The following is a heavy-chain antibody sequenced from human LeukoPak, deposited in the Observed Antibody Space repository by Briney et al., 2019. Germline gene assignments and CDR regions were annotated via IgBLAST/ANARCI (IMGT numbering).Heavy chain of an antibody. D-gene: IGHD3-3*01. J-gene: IGHJ2*01. CDR1: GYSINSGYY. CDR2: IYDSGST. V-gene: IGHV4-38-2*02. CDR3: ARGDGSGVDWYFDL. Sequence: SQTLSLTCTVSGYSINSGYYWGWIRQPPGKGLEWIGSIYDSGSTYYNPSLQSRVTISLDTSKNQFSLKLSSVTAADTAVYYCARGDGSGVDWYFDLWGRGTLVTVSS.